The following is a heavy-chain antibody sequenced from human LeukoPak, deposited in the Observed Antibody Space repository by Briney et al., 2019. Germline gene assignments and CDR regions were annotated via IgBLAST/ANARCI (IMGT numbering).Heavy chain of an antibody. CDR2: IYSGGST. J-gene: IGHJ4*02. Sequence: GGSLRLSCAASGFTVSSNYMSWVRQAPGKGLEWVSVIYSGGSTYYADSVKGRFTISRDNSKNTLYLQMNSLRAEDTAVYYCARDGLPVARDYWGQGTLVTVSS. CDR3: ARDGLPVARDY. V-gene: IGHV3-53*01. CDR1: GFTVSSNY. D-gene: IGHD6-19*01.